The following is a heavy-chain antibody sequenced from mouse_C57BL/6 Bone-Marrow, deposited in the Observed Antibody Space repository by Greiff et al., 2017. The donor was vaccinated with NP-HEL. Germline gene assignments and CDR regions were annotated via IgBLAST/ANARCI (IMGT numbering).Heavy chain of an antibody. J-gene: IGHJ2*01. D-gene: IGHD2-2*01. CDR3: ARGGYGYDGY. CDR1: GYTFTSYG. Sequence: QVQLQQSGAELARPGASVKLSCKASGYTFTSYGISWVKQRTGQGLEWIGEIYPRSGNNYYNEKFKGKATLTADKSSSTAYMELRSLTSEDSAVYFCARGGYGYDGYWGQGTTLTVSS. CDR2: IYPRSGNN. V-gene: IGHV1-81*01.